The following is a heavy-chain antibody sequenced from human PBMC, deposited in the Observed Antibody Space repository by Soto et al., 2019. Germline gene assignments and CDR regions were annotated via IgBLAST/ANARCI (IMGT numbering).Heavy chain of an antibody. V-gene: IGHV1-8*01. Sequence: ASVKVSCKASGYTFTSYDINWVRQATGQGLEWMGWMNPNSGNTGYAQKFQGRVTMTRNTSISTAYMELSSLRSEDTAVYYCARAHTTLGYCSGGSCYPPLNYYGMDVWGQGTMVTVSS. CDR1: GYTFTSYD. J-gene: IGHJ6*02. D-gene: IGHD2-15*01. CDR2: MNPNSGNT. CDR3: ARAHTTLGYCSGGSCYPPLNYYGMDV.